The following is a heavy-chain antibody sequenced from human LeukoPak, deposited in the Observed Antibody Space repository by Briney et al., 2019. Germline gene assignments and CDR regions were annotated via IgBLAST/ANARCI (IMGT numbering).Heavy chain of an antibody. D-gene: IGHD5-18*01. Sequence: GGSLRLSCAASGFTFSSYGMHWVRQAPGKGLEWVAVISYDGSNKYYADSVKGRFTISRDNSKNTLYLQMNSLRAEDTAVYYCARDPSIQLWPSYYFDYWGQGTLVTVSS. CDR2: ISYDGSNK. CDR1: GFTFSSYG. CDR3: ARDPSIQLWPSYYFDY. J-gene: IGHJ4*02. V-gene: IGHV3-30*03.